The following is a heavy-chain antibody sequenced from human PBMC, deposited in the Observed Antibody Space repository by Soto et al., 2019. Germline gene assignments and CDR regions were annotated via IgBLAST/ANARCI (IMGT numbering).Heavy chain of an antibody. CDR1: GFTFSSYA. D-gene: IGHD2-2*02. CDR2: INTGGDFT. J-gene: IGHJ4*02. Sequence: GGSLRLSCAASGFTFSSYAMNWVRQAPGKGLEWVSLINTGGDFTSYAASVKGRFTISRDNSRSTLFLQMNSLRAEDTAVYFCAKASCRSTSCYIDFWGQGALVTVSS. V-gene: IGHV3-23*01. CDR3: AKASCRSTSCYIDF.